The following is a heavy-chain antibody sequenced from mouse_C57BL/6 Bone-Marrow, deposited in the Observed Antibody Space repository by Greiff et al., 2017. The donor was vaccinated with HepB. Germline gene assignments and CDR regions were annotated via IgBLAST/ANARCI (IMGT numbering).Heavy chain of an antibody. Sequence: VQLQQSGPELVKPGASVKISCKASGYAFSSSWMNWVKQRPGKGLEWIGRIYPGDGDTNYNGKFKGKATLTADKSSSTAYMQLSSLTSEDSAVYFCERYDGYGDYWGQGTTLTVSS. V-gene: IGHV1-82*01. CDR1: GYAFSSSW. CDR3: ERYDGYGDY. J-gene: IGHJ2*01. D-gene: IGHD2-3*01. CDR2: IYPGDGDT.